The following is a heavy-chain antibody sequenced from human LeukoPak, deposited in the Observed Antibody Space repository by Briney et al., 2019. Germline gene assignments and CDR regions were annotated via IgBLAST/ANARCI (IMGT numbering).Heavy chain of an antibody. V-gene: IGHV4-4*09. CDR1: GGSIGSIY. CDR3: ARQLNGAFDI. D-gene: IGHD1-1*01. CDR2: IYTSGST. J-gene: IGHJ3*02. Sequence: SESLSLACTVSGGSIGSIYWSCIRQHPRKGREWIGYIYTSGSTNYSPSLKSRVTISGGTSKNQVSLKLSSVTAADTAVYYCARQLNGAFDIWGQGTMVTVSS.